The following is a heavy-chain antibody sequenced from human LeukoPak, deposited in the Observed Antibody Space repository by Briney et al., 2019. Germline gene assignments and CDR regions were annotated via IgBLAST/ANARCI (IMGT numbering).Heavy chain of an antibody. Sequence: SVNVSCKASGGTFSSYAISWVRQAPGQGLEWMGRIIPIFGIANYAQKFQGRVTITGDKSTSTAYMELSSLRSEDTAVYYCARGGGILTGYYYYFDYWGQGTLVTVSS. V-gene: IGHV1-69*17. CDR1: GGTFSSYA. D-gene: IGHD3-9*01. CDR2: IIPIFGIA. CDR3: ARGGGILTGYYYYFDY. J-gene: IGHJ4*02.